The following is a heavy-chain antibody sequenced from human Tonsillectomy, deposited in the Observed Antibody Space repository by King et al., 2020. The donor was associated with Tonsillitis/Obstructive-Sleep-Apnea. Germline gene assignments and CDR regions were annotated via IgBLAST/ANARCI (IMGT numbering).Heavy chain of an antibody. J-gene: IGHJ4*02. CDR3: AKDFRPYGSGWYATD. CDR2: ISYDGSNK. CDR1: GFTFSSYG. Sequence: VQLVESGGGVVQPGRSLRLSCAASGFTFSSYGMHWVRQAPGKGLEWVAVISYDGSNKYYADSVKGRFTISRDNSKNTLYLQMNSLRAEDTAVYYCAKDFRPYGSGWYATDWGQGTLVTVSS. D-gene: IGHD6-19*01. V-gene: IGHV3-30*18.